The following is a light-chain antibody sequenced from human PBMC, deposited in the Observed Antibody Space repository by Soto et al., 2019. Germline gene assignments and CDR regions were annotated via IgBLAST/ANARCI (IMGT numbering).Light chain of an antibody. Sequence: EIVLTQSPGTLSLSPGERATLSCRASQSVSSNYLAWYQQKPGQAPRVLIYGASSRATGIPDRFSGGGSGTDFTLTISRLEPEDFAVCYCQQYGSSLFTFGPGTKVDIK. CDR1: QSVSSNY. V-gene: IGKV3-20*01. J-gene: IGKJ3*01. CDR3: QQYGSSLFT. CDR2: GAS.